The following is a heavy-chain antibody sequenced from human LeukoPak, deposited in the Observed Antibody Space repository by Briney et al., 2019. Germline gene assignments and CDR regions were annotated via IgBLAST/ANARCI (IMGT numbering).Heavy chain of an antibody. CDR1: GFTFRTYA. D-gene: IGHD5-12*01. CDR2: ISDDGSNK. V-gene: IGHV3-30*04. CDR3: AKGLRSNYYYYYYMDV. J-gene: IGHJ6*03. Sequence: GGSLRLSCAASGFTFRTYAMNWVRQAPGKGLEWVAVISDDGSNKYYADSVKGRFTISRDNSKNTLYLQMNSLRAEDTAVYYCAKGLRSNYYYYYYMDVWGKGTTVTVSS.